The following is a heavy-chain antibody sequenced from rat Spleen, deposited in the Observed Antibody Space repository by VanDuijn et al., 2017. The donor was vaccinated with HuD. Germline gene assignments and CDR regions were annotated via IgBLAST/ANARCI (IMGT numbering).Heavy chain of an antibody. CDR1: GFSLSSYG. V-gene: IGHV2S61*01. J-gene: IGHJ2*01. D-gene: IGHD1-9*01. CDR3: ARGRTYYGYDY. CDR2: IWGNGDT. Sequence: QVQLKESGPGLVKPSLTLSLTCTVSGFSLSSYGVIWVRQPPEKGLEWMGVIWGNGDTNYNSGLKSRLSISRDTSKSQLFLQMNDLQTEDTAMYFCARGRTYYGYDYWGQGVMVTVSS.